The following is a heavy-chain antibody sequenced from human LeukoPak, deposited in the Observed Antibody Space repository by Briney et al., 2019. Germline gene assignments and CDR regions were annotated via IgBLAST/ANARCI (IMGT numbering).Heavy chain of an antibody. V-gene: IGHV4-39*07. CDR3: ARERGHYYDSSGYPDY. J-gene: IGHJ4*02. CDR1: GGSISSSSYY. D-gene: IGHD3-22*01. Sequence: SETLSLTCTVSGGSISSSSYYWGWIRQPPGKGLEWIGSIYYSGSTYYNPSLKSRVVISVDTSKNQFSLKLSSVTAADTAVYYCARERGHYYDSSGYPDYWGQGTLVTVSS. CDR2: IYYSGST.